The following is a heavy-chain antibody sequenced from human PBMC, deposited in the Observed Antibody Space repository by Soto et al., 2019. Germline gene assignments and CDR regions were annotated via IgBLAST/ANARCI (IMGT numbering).Heavy chain of an antibody. CDR2: IYSGGST. Sequence: EVQLVETGGGLIQPGGSLRLSCAASGFTVSSNYMSWVRQAPGKGLEWVSVIYSGGSTYYADSVKGRFTISRDNSKNTLYLQMNSLRAEDTAVYYCARAVWGSYRTNDYWGQGTLVTVSS. CDR1: GFTVSSNY. V-gene: IGHV3-53*02. J-gene: IGHJ4*02. D-gene: IGHD3-16*02. CDR3: ARAVWGSYRTNDY.